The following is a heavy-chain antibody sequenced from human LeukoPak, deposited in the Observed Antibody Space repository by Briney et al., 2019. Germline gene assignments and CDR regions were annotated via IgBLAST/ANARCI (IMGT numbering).Heavy chain of an antibody. V-gene: IGHV3-49*03. CDR2: IRRKAYGVTT. Sequence: PGRSLRLSCTASRFTFGDDAMSWFRQAPGKGLEWVGFIRRKAYGVTTDYAASVKGRYTISRDDSKSIAYLKMNSLKNEDTAVYYCTRDVTGSTGTYYYYYMDVWGKGTTVTVSS. CDR1: RFTFGDDA. CDR3: TRDVTGSTGTYYYYYMDV. D-gene: IGHD1-20*01. J-gene: IGHJ6*03.